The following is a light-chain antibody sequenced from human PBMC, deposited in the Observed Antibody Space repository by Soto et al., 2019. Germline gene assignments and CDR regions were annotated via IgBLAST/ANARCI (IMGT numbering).Light chain of an antibody. V-gene: IGLV7-43*01. CDR2: STI. Sequence: QAVVTQEPSLTVSPGGTVTLTCASTTGAVTSGYFSNWFQQKPGQAPKSLIYSTINKYSWTPARFSGSLLGDKAALTLSDVQAEDDAYYCCTVHYDGLWIFGGGTKLTVL. CDR1: TGAVTSGYF. J-gene: IGLJ2*01. CDR3: TVHYDGLWI.